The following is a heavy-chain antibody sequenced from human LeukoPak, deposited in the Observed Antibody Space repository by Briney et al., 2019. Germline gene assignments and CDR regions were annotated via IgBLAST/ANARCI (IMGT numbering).Heavy chain of an antibody. V-gene: IGHV5-51*01. Sequence: GESLKTPRKGSGYSFTSYWHGWVRQMPGKGLEWMGIIYPGDSDTRYSPPFQGQVTISADKSISTAYLQWSSLKASDTAMYYCARLGYSYGPEDYYYYGMDVWGKGTTVTVSS. J-gene: IGHJ6*04. CDR2: IYPGDSDT. D-gene: IGHD5-18*01. CDR3: ARLGYSYGPEDYYYYGMDV. CDR1: GYSFTSYW.